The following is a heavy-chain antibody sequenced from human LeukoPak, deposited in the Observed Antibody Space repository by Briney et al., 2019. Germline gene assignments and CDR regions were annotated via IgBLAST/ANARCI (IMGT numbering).Heavy chain of an antibody. CDR1: GFTFSSYW. V-gene: IGHV3-7*01. J-gene: IGHJ4*02. CDR3: ARAVNYDFWSGYYLLPYYFDY. D-gene: IGHD3-3*01. CDR2: IKQDGREK. Sequence: GGSLRLSCAASGFTFSSYWMRWVRQAPGKGREWVANIKQDGREKYYVDSVKGRFTISRDNAKNSLYLQMNSLRAEDTAVYYCARAVNYDFWSGYYLLPYYFDYWGQGTLVTVSS.